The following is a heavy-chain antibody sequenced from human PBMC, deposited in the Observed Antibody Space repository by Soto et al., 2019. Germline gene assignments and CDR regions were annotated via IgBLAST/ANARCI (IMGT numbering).Heavy chain of an antibody. CDR1: GFTFSSYG. Sequence: QVQLVESGGGVVQPGRSLRLSCAASGFTFSSYGMHWVRQAPGKGMEWVAVISYDGSNKYYADSVKGRFTISRDNSKNTLYLQMNSLRAEDTAVYYCAKYPDYGGYVGYFDYWGQGTLVTVSS. V-gene: IGHV3-30*18. J-gene: IGHJ4*02. D-gene: IGHD4-17*01. CDR3: AKYPDYGGYVGYFDY. CDR2: ISYDGSNK.